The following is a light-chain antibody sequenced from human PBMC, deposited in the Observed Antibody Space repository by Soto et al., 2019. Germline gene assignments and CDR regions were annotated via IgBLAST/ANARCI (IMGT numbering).Light chain of an antibody. J-gene: IGKJ1*01. Sequence: EIVLTQSPATLSLSPGERATLPCRASQSVSSSYLAWYQQKPGQAPRLLIYGASTRATGIPARFSGSGSGTEFTLTISSLQSEDFAVYYCQQYNNWPRTFGQGTKVDI. CDR1: QSVSSSY. V-gene: IGKV3-15*01. CDR2: GAS. CDR3: QQYNNWPRT.